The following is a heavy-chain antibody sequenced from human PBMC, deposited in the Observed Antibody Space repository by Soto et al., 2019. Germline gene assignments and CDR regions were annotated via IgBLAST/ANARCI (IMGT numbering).Heavy chain of an antibody. J-gene: IGHJ6*02. D-gene: IGHD1-1*01. CDR3: ARDGERVTGLNFYYYLHGMDA. CDR2: ISPYNCTT. V-gene: IGHV1-18*04. Sequence: QVQLVQSGGEVRNPGASVKVSCKASGYTFTTYGIRWVRQAPGQGLERMGWISPYNCTTKYAEKFQGDMTMTTATATSTAYMDLMSIRCDDTAVYYCARDGERVTGLNFYYYLHGMDAWGQGTRVTVSS. CDR1: GYTFTTYG.